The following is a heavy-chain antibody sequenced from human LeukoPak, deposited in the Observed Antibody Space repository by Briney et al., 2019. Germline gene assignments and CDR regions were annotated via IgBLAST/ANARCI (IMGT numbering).Heavy chain of an antibody. Sequence: SETLSLTRAVYGGSFSGYYWSWIRQPPGKGLEWIGEINHSGSTNYNPSLKSRVTISVDTSKNQFSLKLSSVTAADTAVYYCARREWIQLTGWFDPWGQGTLVTVSS. CDR3: ARREWIQLTGWFDP. J-gene: IGHJ5*02. D-gene: IGHD5-18*01. V-gene: IGHV4-34*01. CDR2: INHSGST. CDR1: GGSFSGYY.